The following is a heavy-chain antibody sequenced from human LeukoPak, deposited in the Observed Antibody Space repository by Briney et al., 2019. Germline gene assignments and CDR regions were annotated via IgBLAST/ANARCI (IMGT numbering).Heavy chain of an antibody. J-gene: IGHJ4*02. V-gene: IGHV1-2*06. CDR2: INPKNGAT. D-gene: IGHD3-3*01. CDR1: GYTFTGQY. Sequence: ASVKVSCKASGYTFTGQYIHWVRQAPGQGLEWMGRINPKNGATDYAQKFQGRVTMTRDTSISTAYMELSRLRSDDTAVYYCARETLGEGGCFGVVILDYWGQGTLVTVSS. CDR3: ARETLGEGGCFGVVILDY.